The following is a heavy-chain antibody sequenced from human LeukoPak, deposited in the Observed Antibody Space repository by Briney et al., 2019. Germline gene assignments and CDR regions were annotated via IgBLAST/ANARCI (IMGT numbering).Heavy chain of an antibody. D-gene: IGHD3-22*01. CDR3: ARQIYYDRSGYFYFN. CDR1: GGSISSSGYY. Sequence: SETLSLTCTVSGGSISSSGYYWGWIRQPPGKGLECIGIMSYSGSTYYNPSLKSRVTMPVDTSKNHFSLKLSSVTAADTAVYYCARQIYYDRSGYFYFNWGQGTLVTVSS. CDR2: MSYSGST. J-gene: IGHJ4*02. V-gene: IGHV4-39*01.